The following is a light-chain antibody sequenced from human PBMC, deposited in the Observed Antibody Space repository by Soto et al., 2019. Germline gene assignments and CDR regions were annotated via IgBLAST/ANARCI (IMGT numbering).Light chain of an antibody. Sequence: DFQMTQSPSTLSASVGDRVTITCRASQSISSWLAWYQQKPGKAPKLLIYDASSLESGVPSRFSGSGSGTEFTLTISSLQPDDFATYYCQQYNSYSPWYTFGQGTKLEIK. V-gene: IGKV1-5*01. CDR1: QSISSW. CDR3: QQYNSYSPWYT. CDR2: DAS. J-gene: IGKJ2*01.